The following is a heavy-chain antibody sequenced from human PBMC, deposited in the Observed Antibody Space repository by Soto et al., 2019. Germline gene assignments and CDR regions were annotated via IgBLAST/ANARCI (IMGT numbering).Heavy chain of an antibody. CDR2: IYATGTT. CDR3: VRDGTKTLRDWFDP. CDR1: GGSVSSSTHY. Sequence: PSETLSLTCTVSGGSVSSSTHYWTWIRKSAGKGLEWIGRIYATGTTDYNPSLKSRVMMSVDTSKKQFSLKLRSVTAADTAVYFCVRDGTKTLRDWFDPWGQGISVTVSS. D-gene: IGHD1-1*01. V-gene: IGHV4-61*02. J-gene: IGHJ5*02.